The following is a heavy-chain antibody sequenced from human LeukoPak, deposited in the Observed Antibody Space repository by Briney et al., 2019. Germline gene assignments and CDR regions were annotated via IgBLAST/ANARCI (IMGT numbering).Heavy chain of an antibody. Sequence: PGGSLRLSCAASGFTFSSYSMNWVRQAPGKGLEWVSSISSSSSYIYYADSVKGRFTISRDNAKNSLYLQMNSLRAEDTAVYYCARDGVAAAGPHDYYFGYWGQGTLVTVSS. V-gene: IGHV3-21*01. J-gene: IGHJ4*02. CDR2: ISSSSSYI. CDR1: GFTFSSYS. CDR3: ARDGVAAAGPHDYYFGY. D-gene: IGHD6-13*01.